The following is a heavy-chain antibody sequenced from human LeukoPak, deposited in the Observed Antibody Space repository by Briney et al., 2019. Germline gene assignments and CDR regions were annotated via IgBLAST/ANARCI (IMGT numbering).Heavy chain of an antibody. Sequence: PGGSLRLSCAASGFTFSSYTMHWVRQAPGKGLEWVAVISYDGSNKYHADSVKGRFTISRDNSKNTLYLQMNSLRAEDTAVYYCARGLHYYYYGMDVWGQGTTVTVSS. J-gene: IGHJ6*02. CDR2: ISYDGSNK. CDR3: ARGLHYYYYGMDV. D-gene: IGHD3-10*01. V-gene: IGHV3-30-3*01. CDR1: GFTFSSYT.